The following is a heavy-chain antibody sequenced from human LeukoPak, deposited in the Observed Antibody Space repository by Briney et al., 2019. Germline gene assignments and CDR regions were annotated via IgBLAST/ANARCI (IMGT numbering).Heavy chain of an antibody. J-gene: IGHJ4*02. CDR3: ARGRVDYDILTGYYPFDY. CDR2: INHSGST. V-gene: IGHV4-34*01. D-gene: IGHD3-9*01. CDR1: GGSFSGYY. Sequence: PSETLSLTCAVYGGSFSGYYWSWIRQPPGKGLEWIGEINHSGSTNYNPSLKSRVTISVDTSKNQFSLKLSSVTAADTAVYYCARGRVDYDILTGYYPFDYWGQGTLVTVSS.